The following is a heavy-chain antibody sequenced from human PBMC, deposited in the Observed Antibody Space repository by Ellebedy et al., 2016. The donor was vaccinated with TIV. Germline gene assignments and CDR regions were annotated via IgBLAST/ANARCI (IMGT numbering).Heavy chain of an antibody. CDR2: ISAYNGNT. CDR3: ARVNPYHHPNPLDY. CDR1: GYTFTSYG. J-gene: IGHJ4*02. Sequence: ASVKVSCKASGYTFTSYGISWVRQAPGQGLEWMGWISAYNGNTNYAQKLQGRVTMTTDTSTSTAYMELRSLRSDDTAVYYCARVNPYHHPNPLDYWGQGTLVTVSS. D-gene: IGHD2-2*01. V-gene: IGHV1-18*01.